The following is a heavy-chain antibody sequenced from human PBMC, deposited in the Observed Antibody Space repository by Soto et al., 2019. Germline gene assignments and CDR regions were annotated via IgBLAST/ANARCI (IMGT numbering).Heavy chain of an antibody. CDR1: GGSFSGYY. CDR2: INHSGST. J-gene: IGHJ6*02. V-gene: IGHV4-34*01. Sequence: PSETLSLTCAVYGGSFSGYYWSWIRQPPGKGLEWIGEINHSGSTNYNPSLKSRVTISVDTSKNQFSLKLSSVTAADTAVYYRARGSIVVTIHYYYYGMDVWGQGTPVTVSS. D-gene: IGHD5-12*01. CDR3: ARGSIVVTIHYYYYGMDV.